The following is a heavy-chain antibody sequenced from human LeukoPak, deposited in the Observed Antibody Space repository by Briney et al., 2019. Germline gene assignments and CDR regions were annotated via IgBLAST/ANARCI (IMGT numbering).Heavy chain of an antibody. D-gene: IGHD6-19*01. J-gene: IGHJ4*02. V-gene: IGHV3-48*03. Sequence: GGSLRLSCAASGFTFSSYEMNWVRQAPGKGLEWVSYISSSGSTIYYADSVKGRFTISRDNAKNSLYLQMNSLRAEDTAVCYCARQVAGTDYWGQGTLVTVSS. CDR3: ARQVAGTDY. CDR1: GFTFSSYE. CDR2: ISSSGSTI.